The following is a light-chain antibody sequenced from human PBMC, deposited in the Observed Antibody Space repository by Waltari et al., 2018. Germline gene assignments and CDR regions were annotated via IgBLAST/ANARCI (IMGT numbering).Light chain of an antibody. J-gene: IGLJ2*01. Sequence: QSALTQPASVSGSPGQSITISCTGTSSDVGSYNLVSWYQQHPGKAPKLMIYEVSKRPSGVSNRFSGSKSSNTASLTISGLQAEDEADYYCCSYGGSSTSVFGGGTKLTVL. CDR2: EVS. CDR3: CSYGGSSTSV. CDR1: SSDVGSYNL. V-gene: IGLV2-23*02.